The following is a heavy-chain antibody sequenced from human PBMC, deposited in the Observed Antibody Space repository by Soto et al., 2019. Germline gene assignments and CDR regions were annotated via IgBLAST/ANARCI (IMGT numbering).Heavy chain of an antibody. CDR1: GFTFSSYG. J-gene: IGHJ6*02. CDR2: ISYDGSNK. Sequence: PGGSLRLACAASGFTFSSYGMHWVRQAPGKGLEWVAVISYDGSNKYYADSVKGRFTISRDKSISTAYLQWSSLKASDTAMYYCARGTYYDILTGYYSHYYGMDVWGQGTTVTVS. D-gene: IGHD3-9*01. CDR3: ARGTYYDILTGYYSHYYGMDV. V-gene: IGHV3-30*03.